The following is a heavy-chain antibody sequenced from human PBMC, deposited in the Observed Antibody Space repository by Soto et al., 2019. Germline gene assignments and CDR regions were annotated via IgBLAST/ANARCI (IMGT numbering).Heavy chain of an antibody. D-gene: IGHD1-26*01. CDR3: ARTQTGPTRGSFDM. CDR1: GGSISSSTDY. V-gene: IGHV4-39*01. Sequence: QLQLQESGPGLVKPSETLSLTCTVSGGSISSSTDYWDWIRQPPRKGPEWIRSVYYRGSTYYNPALKSRVTISGDTSKQQFSLRLSSVTAPDTAVYYCARTQTGPTRGSFDMWGQGTLVTVSS. CDR2: VYYRGST. J-gene: IGHJ3*02.